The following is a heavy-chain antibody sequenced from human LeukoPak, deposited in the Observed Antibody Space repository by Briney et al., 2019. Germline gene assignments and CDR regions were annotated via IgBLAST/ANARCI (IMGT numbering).Heavy chain of an antibody. J-gene: IGHJ3*02. CDR2: IYYSEST. CDR3: ARGRWLQPDAFDI. CDR1: GGSIISYY. D-gene: IGHD5-24*01. Sequence: SETLPLTCTVSGGSIISYYWSWIRQPPGKGLECIGYIYYSESTNYNRSLNSRVTISVDSSKNQFYLKTSSVTAADTAVYYCARGRWLQPDAFDIWGKATMVTVSS. V-gene: IGHV4-59*01.